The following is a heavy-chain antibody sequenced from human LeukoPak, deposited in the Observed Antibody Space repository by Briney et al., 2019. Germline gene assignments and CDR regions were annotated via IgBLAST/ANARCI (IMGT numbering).Heavy chain of an antibody. D-gene: IGHD6-13*01. CDR3: ARYSSNVGLFDS. V-gene: IGHV4-59*08. Sequence: PSETLSLTCTVSGGSISSYYWSWIRQPPGKGLEWIGYIYYSGSTNYNPSLKSRVTISVDTSKNQFSLRLSSVTAADTAVYYCARYSSNVGLFDSWGQGTLVIVSS. J-gene: IGHJ5*01. CDR2: IYYSGST. CDR1: GGSISSYY.